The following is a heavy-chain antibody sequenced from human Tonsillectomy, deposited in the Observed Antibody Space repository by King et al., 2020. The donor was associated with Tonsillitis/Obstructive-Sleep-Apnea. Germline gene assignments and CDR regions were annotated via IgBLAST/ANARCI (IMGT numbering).Heavy chain of an antibody. V-gene: IGHV3-73*01. Sequence: VQLVESGGGLVQPGGSLKLSCAASGFTFSGSAMHWVRQASGKGLEWVGRIRSKANSYATAYAASVKGRFTISRDDSKNTAYLQMNSLKTEDTAVYYCTRRDCSSTSCSDHWGQGTLVTVSS. J-gene: IGHJ4*02. CDR2: IRSKANSYAT. D-gene: IGHD2-2*01. CDR1: GFTFSGSA. CDR3: TRRDCSSTSCSDH.